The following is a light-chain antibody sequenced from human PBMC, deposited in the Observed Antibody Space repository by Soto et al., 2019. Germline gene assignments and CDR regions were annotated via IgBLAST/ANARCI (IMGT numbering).Light chain of an antibody. J-gene: IGLJ2*01. V-gene: IGLV2-8*01. Sequence: QSVLTQPASVSGSPGQSITISCTGTSSDVGGYNYVSWYQQHPGKAPKLMIYEVTKRPSGVPDRFSGSKSGDTASLTVSGLQADDEADYYCSSSAGNNNMVFGGGTKLTVL. CDR3: SSSAGNNNMV. CDR1: SSDVGGYNY. CDR2: EVT.